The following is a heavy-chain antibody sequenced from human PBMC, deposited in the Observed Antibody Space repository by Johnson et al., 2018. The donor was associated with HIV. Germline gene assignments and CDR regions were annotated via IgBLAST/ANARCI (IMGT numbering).Heavy chain of an antibody. CDR3: ARGSLTDDSFAD. Sequence: QVQLVESGGGVVQPGGSLGLSCTASGLTFSRNAMHWVRQPPGKGLEWVAVISFDGSNKHYGDSLRGRFTISRDNSKNTLSLQMNSLTAEDTAIYYCARGSLTDDSFADWGQGTMVLVSS. CDR2: ISFDGSNK. D-gene: IGHD2-8*01. V-gene: IGHV3-30*04. CDR1: GLTFSRNA. J-gene: IGHJ3*01.